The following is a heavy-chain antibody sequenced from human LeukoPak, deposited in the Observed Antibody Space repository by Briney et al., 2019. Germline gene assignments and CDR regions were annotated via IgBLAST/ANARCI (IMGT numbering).Heavy chain of an antibody. V-gene: IGHV3-30*18. J-gene: IGHJ4*02. CDR2: MSYDGSNK. CDR1: GFTFSSYG. CDR3: AKEGRSGYYYFDY. Sequence: GGSLRLSCAASGFTFSSYGMHWVRQAPGKGLEWVAAMSYDGSNKYYADSVKGRFTLSVDNSKNTLYLQMNSLRAEDTALYFCAKEGRSGYYYFDYWGQGTLVTVSS. D-gene: IGHD3-3*01.